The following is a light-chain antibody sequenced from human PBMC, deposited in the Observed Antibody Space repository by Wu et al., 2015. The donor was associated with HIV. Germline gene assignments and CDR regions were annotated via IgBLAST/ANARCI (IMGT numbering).Light chain of an antibody. CDR1: HSVSASY. Sequence: EIVLTRSPDTLSLSPGQRATLSCTSSHSVSASYLAWYQKRPGQAPRLVIYGASKRAANIPDRFGGSGSGTEFMLTITRLEPEDFAIYYCQQYSDSPVTFGQGTRLE. CDR2: GAS. J-gene: IGKJ5*01. CDR3: QQYSDSPVT. V-gene: IGKV3-20*01.